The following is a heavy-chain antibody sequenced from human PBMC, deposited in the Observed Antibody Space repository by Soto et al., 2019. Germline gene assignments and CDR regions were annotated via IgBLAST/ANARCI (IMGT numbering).Heavy chain of an antibody. J-gene: IGHJ4*02. CDR2: IWYDGSNK. CDR3: ARGPGNYDILTGYYTNFDY. Sequence: GGSLRLSCAASGFTFSSYGMHWVRQAPGKGLEWVAVIWYDGSNKYYADSVKGRFTISRDNSKNTLYLQMNSLRAEDTAVYYCARGPGNYDILTGYYTNFDYWGQGTLVTVSS. D-gene: IGHD3-9*01. CDR1: GFTFSSYG. V-gene: IGHV3-33*01.